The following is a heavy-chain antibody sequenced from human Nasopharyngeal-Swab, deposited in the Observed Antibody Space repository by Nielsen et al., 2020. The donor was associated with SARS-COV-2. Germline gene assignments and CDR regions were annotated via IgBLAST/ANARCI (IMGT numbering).Heavy chain of an antibody. Sequence: GESLKISCAASGFTFSSYGMHWVRQAPGKGLEWVAVISYDGSNKYYADSVKGRFTISRDNSKNTLYLQMNSLRAEDTAVYYCVKEAGYYDILTGYYLSLGYGMDVWGQGTTVTVSS. J-gene: IGHJ6*02. CDR2: ISYDGSNK. CDR1: GFTFSSYG. CDR3: VKEAGYYDILTGYYLSLGYGMDV. V-gene: IGHV3-30*18. D-gene: IGHD3-9*01.